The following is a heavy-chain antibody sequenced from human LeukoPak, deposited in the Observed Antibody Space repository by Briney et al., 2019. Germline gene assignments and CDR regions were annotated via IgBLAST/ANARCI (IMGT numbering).Heavy chain of an antibody. J-gene: IGHJ4*02. CDR2: MSDDGNNK. CDR3: AKVTNWNDLEGIDY. V-gene: IGHV3-30*18. CDR1: GFTFSNYG. D-gene: IGHD4-17*01. Sequence: GRSLRLSCAASGFTFSNYGMHWVRQAPGKGLEWVAVMSDDGNNKYYADFVKGRFTISRDNFKNTLYLQINSLRTEDTAVYYCAKVTNWNDLEGIDYWGQGTLVTVSS.